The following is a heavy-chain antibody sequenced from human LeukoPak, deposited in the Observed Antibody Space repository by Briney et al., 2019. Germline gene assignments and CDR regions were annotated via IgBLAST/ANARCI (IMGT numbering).Heavy chain of an antibody. CDR3: TRARIVGATYYFDY. V-gene: IGHV4-34*01. D-gene: IGHD1-26*01. J-gene: IGHJ4*02. Sequence: SETLSLTCAVYGGSFSGYYWSWIRQPPGKGLEWIGEINHSGSTNYNPSLKSRVTISVDTSKNQFSLKLSSVTAADTALYYCTRARIVGATYYFDYWGQGTLVTVPS. CDR1: GGSFSGYY. CDR2: INHSGST.